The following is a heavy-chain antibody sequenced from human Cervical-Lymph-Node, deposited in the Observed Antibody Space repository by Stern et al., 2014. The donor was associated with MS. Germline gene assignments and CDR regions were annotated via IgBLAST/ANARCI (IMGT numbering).Heavy chain of an antibody. J-gene: IGHJ5*02. V-gene: IGHV1-8*01. D-gene: IGHD3-22*01. Sequence: VQLVESGAEVKKPGASVKVSCKASGYAFTNYDINWLRRATGQGLEWNGWLNPNSGKTGYAQNFRGRVTMTRDTSIDTVYMELSSLRSEDTAVYYCARGANYPGSDGYYYGGAFDPWGQGTLVTVSS. CDR2: LNPNSGKT. CDR1: GYAFTNYD. CDR3: ARGANYPGSDGYYYGGAFDP.